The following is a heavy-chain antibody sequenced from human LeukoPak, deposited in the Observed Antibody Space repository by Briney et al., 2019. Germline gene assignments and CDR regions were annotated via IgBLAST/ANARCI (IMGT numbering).Heavy chain of an antibody. J-gene: IGHJ4*02. CDR3: AKDQKWGPADYYFDS. V-gene: IGHV3-30*18. D-gene: IGHD2-2*01. CDR1: GFTLSNYA. CDR2: ISTDGKDK. Sequence: GRSLRLSCAASGFTLSNYAMHWVRQAPGKGLEWVTVISTDGKDKKYADSVKSRFAISRDNSKNTLDLQMNSLRAEDTAVYYCAKDQKWGPADYYFDSWGQGTLVTISS.